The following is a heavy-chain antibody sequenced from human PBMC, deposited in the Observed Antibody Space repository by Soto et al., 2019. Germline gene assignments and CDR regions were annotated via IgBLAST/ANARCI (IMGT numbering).Heavy chain of an antibody. Sequence: GESLKISCKGSGYSFTSYWISWVRQMPGKGLEWMGRIDPSDSYTNYSPSFQGHVTISADKSISTAYLQWSSLKASDTAMYYCASDRYCSSTSCYGYYYYYGMDVWGQGTTVTVSS. J-gene: IGHJ6*02. CDR3: ASDRYCSSTSCYGYYYYYGMDV. V-gene: IGHV5-10-1*01. CDR2: IDPSDSYT. CDR1: GYSFTSYW. D-gene: IGHD2-2*01.